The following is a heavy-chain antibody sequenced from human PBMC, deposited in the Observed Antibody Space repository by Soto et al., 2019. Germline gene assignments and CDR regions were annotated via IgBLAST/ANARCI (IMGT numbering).Heavy chain of an antibody. Sequence: GGSLRLSCAASGFTFSSYAMSWVRQAPGKGLEWVSGISGSGGNTYYADFVKGRFTISRDNSKNTLYLQMNSLRAEDTAVYYCAKGPYSSFGESWFDPWGQGTLVTVSS. D-gene: IGHD6-6*01. V-gene: IGHV3-23*01. J-gene: IGHJ5*02. CDR3: AKGPYSSFGESWFDP. CDR1: GFTFSSYA. CDR2: ISGSGGNT.